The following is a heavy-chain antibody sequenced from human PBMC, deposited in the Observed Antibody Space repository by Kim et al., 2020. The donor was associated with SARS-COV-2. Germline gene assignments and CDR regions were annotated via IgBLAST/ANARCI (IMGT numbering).Heavy chain of an antibody. V-gene: IGHV4-34*01. D-gene: IGHD3-16*01. Sequence: SETLSLTCAVYGGSFSVYYWSWIRQPPGKGLEWIGEINHSGSTNYNPSLKSRVTISVDTSKNQFSLKLSSVTAADTAVYYCARGSLGGTDYYYYGMDVWGQGTTVTVSS. CDR1: GGSFSVYY. J-gene: IGHJ6*02. CDR3: ARGSLGGTDYYYYGMDV. CDR2: INHSGST.